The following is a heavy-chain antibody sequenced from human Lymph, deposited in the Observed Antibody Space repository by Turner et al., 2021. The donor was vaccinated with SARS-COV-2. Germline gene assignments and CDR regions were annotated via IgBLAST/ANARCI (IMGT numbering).Heavy chain of an antibody. V-gene: IGHV3-53*01. CDR2: IYSGGST. Sequence: EVQVVESGGGLIQPGGSLRLSCAASVFTVSSNYMSWVRQAPGKGLEWVSVIYSGGSTYYADSVKGRFTISSDNSKNTLYLQMNSLRAEDTAVYYCARVLPYGDYFDYWGQGTLVTVSS. D-gene: IGHD4-17*01. J-gene: IGHJ4*02. CDR3: ARVLPYGDYFDY. CDR1: VFTVSSNY.